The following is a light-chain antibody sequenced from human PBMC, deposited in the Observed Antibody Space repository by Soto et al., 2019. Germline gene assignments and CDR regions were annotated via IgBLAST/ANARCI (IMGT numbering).Light chain of an antibody. V-gene: IGLV1-44*01. CDR2: TSD. Sequence: QSVLSQSPSASGTPGQRVTISCSGGGSNIGTRPVNWFSHLPGTAPKLLIFTSDQRPAGVPDRLSGSKSGTAASLAISGLQSEDEGDYYCASWDGSLKAWVFGGGTKLTVL. J-gene: IGLJ3*02. CDR1: GSNIGTRP. CDR3: ASWDGSLKAWV.